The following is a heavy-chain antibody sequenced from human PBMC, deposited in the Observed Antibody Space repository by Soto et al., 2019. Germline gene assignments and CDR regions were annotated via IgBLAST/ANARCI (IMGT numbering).Heavy chain of an antibody. CDR1: GGSISSYY. CDR3: AIKTGYSYGYYYGMDV. Sequence: PSETLSLTCTVSGGSISSYYWSWIRQPTGKGLEWIGYIYYSGSTNYNPSLKSRVTISVDTSKNQFSLRLSSVTAADTAVYYCAIKTGYSYGYYYGMDVWGQGTTLTVSS. CDR2: IYYSGST. J-gene: IGHJ6*02. D-gene: IGHD5-18*01. V-gene: IGHV4-59*01.